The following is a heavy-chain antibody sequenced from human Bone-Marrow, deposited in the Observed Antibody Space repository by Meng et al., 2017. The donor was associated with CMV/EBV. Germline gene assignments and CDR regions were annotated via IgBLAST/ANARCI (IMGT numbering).Heavy chain of an antibody. D-gene: IGHD2-2*01. CDR1: GFTFSNAW. CDR2: IKQDGSEK. V-gene: IGHV3-7*01. Sequence: GESLKISCAASGFTFSNAWMSWVRQAPGKGLEWVANIKQDGSEKYYVDSVKGRFTISRDNAKNSLYLQMNSLRAEDTAVYYCARDESCSSTSCYGLGFDYWGQGTLVTVSS. CDR3: ARDESCSSTSCYGLGFDY. J-gene: IGHJ4*02.